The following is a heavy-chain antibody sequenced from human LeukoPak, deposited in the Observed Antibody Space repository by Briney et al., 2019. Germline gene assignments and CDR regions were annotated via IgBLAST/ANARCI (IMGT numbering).Heavy chain of an antibody. D-gene: IGHD6-19*01. CDR3: ARDFGSGWSLFDP. J-gene: IGHJ5*02. V-gene: IGHV3-74*01. Sequence: GGSLRLSCVASGFTFSSYWMHWVRQAPGKGLVWVSRINSDGSSTSYADSVKGRFTISRDNAKNSLYLQMNSLRAEDTAVYYCARDFGSGWSLFDPWGQGTLVTVSS. CDR1: GFTFSSYW. CDR2: INSDGSST.